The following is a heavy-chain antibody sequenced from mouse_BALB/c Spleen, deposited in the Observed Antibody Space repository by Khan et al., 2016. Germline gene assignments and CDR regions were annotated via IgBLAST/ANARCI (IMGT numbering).Heavy chain of an antibody. V-gene: IGHV1S56*01. CDR1: GYTFTSYD. J-gene: IGHJ1*01. CDR2: IFPGDGST. D-gene: IGHD1-1*01. CDR3: ARLYSSTYWYFDV. Sequence: QVQLQQSGAELVKPGASVKLSCKASGYTFTSYDINWVRQRPEQGLEWIGWIFPGDGSTKYNEKFKGKATLTTDKSSSTAYMQFSSLTSENSDVYFCARLYSSTYWYFDVWGAGTTVTVSS.